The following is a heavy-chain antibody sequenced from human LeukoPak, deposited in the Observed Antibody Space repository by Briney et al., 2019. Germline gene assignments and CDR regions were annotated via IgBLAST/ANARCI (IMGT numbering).Heavy chain of an antibody. Sequence: SETLSLTCTVSGGSVSDYYWTWFRQFPGKGLEWIGYMYSSGKSNYNPSLKSRVTISVDTSKNQFSLKLNSVTAADTAVYYCARYGSGSYSLDYWGQGTLVTVSS. V-gene: IGHV4-59*02. CDR2: MYSSGKS. CDR3: ARYGSGSYSLDY. J-gene: IGHJ4*02. CDR1: GGSVSDYY. D-gene: IGHD3-10*01.